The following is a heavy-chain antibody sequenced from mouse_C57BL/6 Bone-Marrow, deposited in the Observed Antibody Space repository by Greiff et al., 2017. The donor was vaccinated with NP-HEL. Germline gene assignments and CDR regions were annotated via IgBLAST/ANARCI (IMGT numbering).Heavy chain of an antibody. CDR3: ARSGDGYPYFDY. Sequence: QVQLKESGAELVRPGASVKLSCKASGYTFTDYYINWVTQRPGQGLEWIARIYPGSGNTYYNEKFKGKATLTAEKSSSTAYMQLSSLTSEDSAVYFCARSGDGYPYFDYWGQGTTLTVSS. J-gene: IGHJ2*01. V-gene: IGHV1-76*01. CDR1: GYTFTDYY. D-gene: IGHD2-3*01. CDR2: IYPGSGNT.